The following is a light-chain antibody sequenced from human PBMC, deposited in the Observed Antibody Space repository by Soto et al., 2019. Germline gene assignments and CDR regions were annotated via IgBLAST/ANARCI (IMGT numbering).Light chain of an antibody. V-gene: IGKV3-20*01. CDR1: QSVSSSY. Sequence: IVLTQSPGTLSLSPGERATLSCRASQSVSSSYLAWYQQKPGQAPRLLIYGASSRATGIPDRFSGSGSGTDFTLTISRLEPEDFAVYYCQQYGSSGFGQGTRLEIK. J-gene: IGKJ5*01. CDR2: GAS. CDR3: QQYGSSG.